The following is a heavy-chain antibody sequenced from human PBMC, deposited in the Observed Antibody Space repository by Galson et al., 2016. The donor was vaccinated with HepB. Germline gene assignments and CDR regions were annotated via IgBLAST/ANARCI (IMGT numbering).Heavy chain of an antibody. Sequence: SVKVSCKASGDTFGTLVLCWVRQAPGQGLEWMGAIIPRLGTPNYAEKFQARLAISADDSSSTSYMELGSLTSDDTAVYFCAREDYYGSGRKIDYWGQGTLVTVSS. V-gene: IGHV1-69*13. CDR3: AREDYYGSGRKIDY. CDR1: GDTFGTLV. J-gene: IGHJ4*02. D-gene: IGHD3-10*01. CDR2: IIPRLGTP.